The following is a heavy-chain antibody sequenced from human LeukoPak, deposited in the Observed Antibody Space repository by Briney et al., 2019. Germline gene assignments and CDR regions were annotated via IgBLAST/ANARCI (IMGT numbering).Heavy chain of an antibody. V-gene: IGHV1-69*02. Sequence: TVKVSCKASGGTFSSYTISWVRQAPGQGLEWVGRIIPILGIANYAQKFQGRVTITADKSTSTAYMELSSLRSEDTAVYYCANSNYGDYGGRFDYWGQGTLVTVSS. CDR1: GGTFSSYT. CDR2: IIPILGIA. J-gene: IGHJ4*02. CDR3: ANSNYGDYGGRFDY. D-gene: IGHD4-17*01.